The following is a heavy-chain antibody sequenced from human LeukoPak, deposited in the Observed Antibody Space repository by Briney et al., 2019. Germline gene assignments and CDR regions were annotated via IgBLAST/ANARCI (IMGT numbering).Heavy chain of an antibody. Sequence: PSQTLSLTCTVSGGSISSGSYYWGWIRQPAGKGLEWIGRIYTSGSTNYNPSLKSRVTISVDTSKNQFSLKLSSVTAADTAVYYCATRTVYDSSGYPYYYYYMDVWGKGTTVTVSS. D-gene: IGHD3-22*01. CDR1: GGSISSGSYY. CDR2: IYTSGST. CDR3: ATRTVYDSSGYPYYYYYMDV. J-gene: IGHJ6*03. V-gene: IGHV4-61*02.